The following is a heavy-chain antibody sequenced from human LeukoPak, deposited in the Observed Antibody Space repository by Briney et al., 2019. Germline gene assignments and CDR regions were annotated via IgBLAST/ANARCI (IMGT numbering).Heavy chain of an antibody. CDR2: IPYDGSNK. V-gene: IGHV3-30*04. J-gene: IGHJ4*02. CDR1: GFTFSSYA. D-gene: IGHD5-18*01. CDR3: AKFRGYSYGPIGY. Sequence: GRTLRLSCAASGFTFSSYAMHWVRQAPGKGLEWVALIPYDGSNKYYADSVKGRFTVSRDNSKNTLYLQMNSLRAEDTAVYYCAKFRGYSYGPIGYWGQGTLVTVSS.